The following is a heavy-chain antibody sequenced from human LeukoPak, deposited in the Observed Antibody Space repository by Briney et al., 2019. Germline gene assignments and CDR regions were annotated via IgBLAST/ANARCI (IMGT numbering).Heavy chain of an antibody. CDR3: ARGIYCSSTTCYYYYYYMDV. Sequence: SETLSLTCAVYGGSFSRYYWSWIRQSPGKGLEWIAEIDHRGDTNYNPSLKSRVTMSLDTSKNQFSLKLSSVTAADTAVYYCARGIYCSSTTCYYYYYYMDVWGKGTTVTVSS. D-gene: IGHD2-2*01. CDR1: GGSFSRYY. J-gene: IGHJ6*03. V-gene: IGHV4-34*01. CDR2: IDHRGDT.